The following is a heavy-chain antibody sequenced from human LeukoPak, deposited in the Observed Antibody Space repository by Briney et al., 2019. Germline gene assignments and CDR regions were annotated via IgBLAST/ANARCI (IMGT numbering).Heavy chain of an antibody. CDR3: AREAWELLHDFDY. CDR1: GFTFSSYW. D-gene: IGHD1-26*01. Sequence: GGSLRLSCAASGFTFSSYWMSWVRQAPGKGLEWVANIKQDGSEKYYVDSVKGRFTISRDNAKNSLYLQMNSLRAEDTAVYYCAREAWELLHDFDYWGQGTLVTVSS. V-gene: IGHV3-7*01. CDR2: IKQDGSEK. J-gene: IGHJ4*02.